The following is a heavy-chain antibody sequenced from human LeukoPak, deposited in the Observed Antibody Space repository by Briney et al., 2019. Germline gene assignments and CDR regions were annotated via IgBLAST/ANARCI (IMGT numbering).Heavy chain of an antibody. V-gene: IGHV3-53*01. CDR3: ASLKGLFDYFDY. CDR2: LYNAGST. CDR1: GFIVSNNY. D-gene: IGHD3-22*01. J-gene: IGHJ4*02. Sequence: GESLSLSCVASGFIVSNNYVSWVRQAPGKGLEWVSVLYNAGSTYYADSVKGRFTISRDNSKNTLYLQMYSLRAEDTAVYYCASLKGLFDYFDYWGRGILVTVSS.